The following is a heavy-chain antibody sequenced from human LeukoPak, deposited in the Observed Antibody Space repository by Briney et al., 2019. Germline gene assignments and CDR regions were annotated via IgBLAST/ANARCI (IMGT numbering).Heavy chain of an antibody. J-gene: IGHJ4*02. CDR1: GFTFTNYV. CDR3: ARDPLCFGELSHFDY. D-gene: IGHD3-10*01. V-gene: IGHV3-23*01. CDR2: ITGSGDSA. Sequence: GGSLRLSCAASGFTFTNYVMAWVRQAPGKGLEWVSSITGSGDSAYYADSVKGRFTISRDISKSTLYLQMNSLRVEDTALYYCARDPLCFGELSHFDYWGQGNLVTVSS.